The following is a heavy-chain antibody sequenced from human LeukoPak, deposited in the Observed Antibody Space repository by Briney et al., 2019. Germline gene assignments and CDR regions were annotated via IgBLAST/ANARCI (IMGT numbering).Heavy chain of an antibody. CDR1: GFTFSSFW. CDR2: MNIDGSEK. D-gene: IGHD2-8*02. J-gene: IGHJ6*02. CDR3: AKGIPGGPIPYYGMDV. V-gene: IGHV3-7*03. Sequence: GGSLRLSCAASGFTFSSFWMGWVRQTPGKRLEWVANMNIDGSEKYYADSVKGRFSISRDNARNSVYLQMNSLRAEDTALYYCAKGIPGGPIPYYGMDVWGQGTTVTVSS.